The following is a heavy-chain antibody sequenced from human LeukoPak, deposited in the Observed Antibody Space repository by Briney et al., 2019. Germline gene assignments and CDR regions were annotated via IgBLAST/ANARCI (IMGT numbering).Heavy chain of an antibody. CDR1: GGSFSGYH. V-gene: IGHV4-34*01. CDR2: INHSGST. Sequence: PSETLSLTCAVYGGSFSGYHWSWIRQPPGKGLEWIGEINHSGSTNYNPSLKSRVTISVDTSKNQFSLKLSSVTAADTAVYYCAREKITFGGVIVMGFDYWGQGTLVTVSS. J-gene: IGHJ4*02. D-gene: IGHD3-16*02. CDR3: AREKITFGGVIVMGFDY.